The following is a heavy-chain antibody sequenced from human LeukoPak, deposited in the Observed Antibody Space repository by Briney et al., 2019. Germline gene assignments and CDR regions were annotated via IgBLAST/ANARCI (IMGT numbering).Heavy chain of an antibody. D-gene: IGHD6-19*01. CDR2: ISSDGSHK. Sequence: GKSLRLSCAASAFTFSTYGMHWVRQAPGKGLEWVALISSDGSHKYHADSVKGRFTISRDNSKNTLYLQMNSLRAEDTAVYYCAKSESIIAVAGTLDYWGQGTLVTVSS. CDR3: AKSESIIAVAGTLDY. CDR1: AFTFSTYG. J-gene: IGHJ4*02. V-gene: IGHV3-30*18.